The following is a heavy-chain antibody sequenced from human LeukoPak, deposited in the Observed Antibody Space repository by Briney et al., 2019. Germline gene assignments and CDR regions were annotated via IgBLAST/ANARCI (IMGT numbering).Heavy chain of an antibody. J-gene: IGHJ5*02. CDR1: GYSISSGYQ. V-gene: IGHV4-38-2*01. CDR2: IFHSGSA. CDR3: ARLWSEGNWENWFDP. D-gene: IGHD3-3*01. Sequence: SETLSLTCAVSGYSISSGYQWAWIRQPPGKTLEWIGSIFHSGSAHYNPSLKSRVTISVDTSKNQFSLKLSSVTAADTAVYYCARLWSEGNWENWFDPWGQGTLVTVSS.